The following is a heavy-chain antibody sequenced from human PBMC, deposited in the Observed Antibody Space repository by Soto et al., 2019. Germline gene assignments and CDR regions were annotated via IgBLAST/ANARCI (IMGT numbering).Heavy chain of an antibody. J-gene: IGHJ4*02. CDR3: TRALDIAVADY. V-gene: IGHV3-49*03. Sequence: GGSLRLSCTASGFTFGDYAMSWFRQAPGKGLEWVGFIRGKAYGGTTEYAASVKGRFTISRDDSRSIAYLQMNSLKTEDTAVYYCTRALDIAVADYWGPGTLVTVPS. CDR1: GFTFGDYA. CDR2: IRGKAYGGTT. D-gene: IGHD6-19*01.